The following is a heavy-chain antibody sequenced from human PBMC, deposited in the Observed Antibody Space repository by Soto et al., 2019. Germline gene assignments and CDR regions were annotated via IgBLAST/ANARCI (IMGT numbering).Heavy chain of an antibody. CDR1: GGSISSSSCY. CDR3: ARRPELGFYFDY. Sequence: SETLSLTCTVSGGSISSSSCYWGWIRQPPGKGLEWIGSIYYSGSTYYNPSLKSRVTISVDTSKNQFSLKLSSVTAADTAVYYCARRPELGFYFDYWGQGTLVTVSS. D-gene: IGHD7-27*01. J-gene: IGHJ4*02. V-gene: IGHV4-39*01. CDR2: IYYSGST.